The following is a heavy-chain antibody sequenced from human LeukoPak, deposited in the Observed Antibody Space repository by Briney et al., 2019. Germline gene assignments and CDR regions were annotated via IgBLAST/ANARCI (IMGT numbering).Heavy chain of an antibody. Sequence: PSETLSLTCNVSGGSISSYYWSWIRQPPGKGLEWIGYIHYSGGTNYNPSLKSRVTISVDTSKNQFSLKLRSVTAADTAVYYYARFVGSTWLAFDIWGQGTMVTVSS. CDR2: IHYSGGT. J-gene: IGHJ3*02. CDR1: GGSISSYY. D-gene: IGHD1-26*01. V-gene: IGHV4-59*01. CDR3: ARFVGSTWLAFDI.